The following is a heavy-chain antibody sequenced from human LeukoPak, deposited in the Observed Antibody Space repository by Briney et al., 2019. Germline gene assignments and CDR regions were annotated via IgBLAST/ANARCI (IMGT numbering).Heavy chain of an antibody. Sequence: SETLSLTCAVSGYSISSGYYWGWIRQPPGKGLEWIGYIYYSGNTNYNPSLNTRVTISVDTSKNQFSLNPRSVTAADTAVYYCAGLHFAAAEEFDPWGQGTLVTVSS. V-gene: IGHV4-38-2*01. CDR3: AGLHFAAAEEFDP. D-gene: IGHD6-13*01. CDR1: GYSISSGYY. CDR2: IYYSGNT. J-gene: IGHJ5*02.